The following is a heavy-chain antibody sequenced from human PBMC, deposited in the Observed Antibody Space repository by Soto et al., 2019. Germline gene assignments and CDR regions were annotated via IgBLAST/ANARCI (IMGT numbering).Heavy chain of an antibody. Sequence: QVQLVQSGAEVKKPGSSVKVSCKASGGTFNRYAISWVRQAPGQGLEWMGGIIPIFGIGNDAQRFQGRVTITADESKGTAYMELSSLRSEDTGVYYCARSAPTLFGVVAIPPHYYSEIDVWGQGTTVTVSS. V-gene: IGHV1-69*01. D-gene: IGHD3-3*01. J-gene: IGHJ6*02. CDR1: GGTFNRYA. CDR3: ARSAPTLFGVVAIPPHYYSEIDV. CDR2: IIPIFGIG.